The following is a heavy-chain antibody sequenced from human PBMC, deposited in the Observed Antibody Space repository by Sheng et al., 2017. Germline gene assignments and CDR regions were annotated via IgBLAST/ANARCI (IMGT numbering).Heavy chain of an antibody. CDR2: TGRTGDYT. V-gene: IGHV3-23*04. CDR1: GFSFSSYA. J-gene: IGHJ4*02. CDR3: TKDSPYDSSGR. D-gene: IGHD3-22*01. Sequence: DVQLVESGGGLVQPGGSLRLSCAGSGFSFSSYAMSWVRQAPGRGLEWVSATGRTGDYTYYADSVKGRFTISRDNSKNTLFLQLNSLRAEDTAVYYCTKDSPYDSSGRWGQGTPV.